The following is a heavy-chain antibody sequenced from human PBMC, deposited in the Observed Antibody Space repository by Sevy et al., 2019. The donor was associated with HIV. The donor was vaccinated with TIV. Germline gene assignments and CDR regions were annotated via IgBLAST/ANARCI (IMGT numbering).Heavy chain of an antibody. J-gene: IGHJ3*02. CDR1: GLSLSTSGVG. Sequence: SGPTLVKPTQTLTLTCTFSGLSLSTSGVGVAWIRQLPGKALEWLALIYWDDDRRYSPSLKSRVTITKDTSKNQVVLTMTNMDPVETATYYCAHSPTTTGAFDIWGQWTMDTVSS. V-gene: IGHV2-5*02. CDR3: AHSPTTTGAFDI. CDR2: IYWDDDR. D-gene: IGHD1-26*01.